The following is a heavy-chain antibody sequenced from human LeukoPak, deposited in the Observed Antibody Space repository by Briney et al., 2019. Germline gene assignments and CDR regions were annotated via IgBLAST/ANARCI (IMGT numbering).Heavy chain of an antibody. Sequence: ASVKVSCKASGYTFTGYYMHWVRQAPGQGLEWMGWINRNGGVTNYAKKFRGRVTITRDTSITTDYLELRWLTSDDTAVYYCVRDGAVAGSHNWFDSWGQGTLVTVSS. V-gene: IGHV1-2*02. CDR3: VRDGAVAGSHNWFDS. CDR2: INRNGGVT. D-gene: IGHD6-19*01. J-gene: IGHJ5*01. CDR1: GYTFTGYY.